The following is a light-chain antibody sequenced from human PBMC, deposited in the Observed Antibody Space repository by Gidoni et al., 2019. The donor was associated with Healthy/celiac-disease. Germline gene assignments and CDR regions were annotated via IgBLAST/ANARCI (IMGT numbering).Light chain of an antibody. CDR2: GAS. CDR1: QSVSSSY. CDR3: QQYGSSLSMYT. Sequence: EIVLTQSPGTLSLSPGERATLACRASQSVSSSYLAWYQQKPGQAPRLLIYGASSRATGIPDSFIGSVSGTDFTLTISILEPEYFAVYYCQQYGSSLSMYTFGQGTKLEIK. V-gene: IGKV3-20*01. J-gene: IGKJ2*01.